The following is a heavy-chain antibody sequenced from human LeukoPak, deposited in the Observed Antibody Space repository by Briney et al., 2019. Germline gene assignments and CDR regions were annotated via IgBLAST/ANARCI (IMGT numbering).Heavy chain of an antibody. CDR3: ARGDVNNYYNGMDV. V-gene: IGHV4-34*01. Sequence: SETLSLTCAVHGGSFSGYFWSWIRQSPGKGLEWIGEINHSGSTNYNPSLKSRLTISVDTSKNQFSLQLTSVTAADTAVYFCARGDVNNYYNGMDVWGQGTTVTV. CDR2: INHSGST. CDR1: GGSFSGYF. J-gene: IGHJ6*02.